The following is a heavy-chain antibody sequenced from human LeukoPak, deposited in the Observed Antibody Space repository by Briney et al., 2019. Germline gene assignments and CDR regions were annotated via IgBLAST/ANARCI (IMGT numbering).Heavy chain of an antibody. V-gene: IGHV1-8*01. CDR2: MNPNSGNT. Sequence: APVKVSCKASGYTFTSYDINWVRQATGQGLEWMGWMNPNSGNTGYAQKFQGRVTMTRNTSISTAYMELSRLRSDDTAVYYCARREMATTHNAFDIWGQGTMVTVSS. CDR1: GYTFTSYD. CDR3: ARREMATTHNAFDI. D-gene: IGHD5-12*01. J-gene: IGHJ3*02.